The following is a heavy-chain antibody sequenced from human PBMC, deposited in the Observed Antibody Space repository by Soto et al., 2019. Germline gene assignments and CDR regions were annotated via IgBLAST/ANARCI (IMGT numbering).Heavy chain of an antibody. D-gene: IGHD2-15*01. CDR1: GYTFTGCY. CDR2: INPNSGGT. Sequence: ASVKVSCKASGYTFTGCYMHWVRQAPGQGLEWMGWINPNSGGTNYAQKFQGWVTMTRDTSISTAYMELSRLRSDDTAVYYCARDLGYCSGGSCYWDYYYGMDVWGQGTTVTVSS. J-gene: IGHJ6*02. V-gene: IGHV1-2*04. CDR3: ARDLGYCSGGSCYWDYYYGMDV.